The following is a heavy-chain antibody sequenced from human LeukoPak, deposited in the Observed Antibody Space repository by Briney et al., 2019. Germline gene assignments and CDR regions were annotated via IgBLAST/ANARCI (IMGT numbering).Heavy chain of an antibody. CDR1: GLIFRAYG. Sequence: GGSLRLSCVVSGLIFRAYGMHWVRQAPGKGLEWVAVVSPDGYTKFYADSVRGRFTISRDNSQNTVVLQMDSLTADDTGVYYCTTEDNTWNAYDFWGQGTTVIVSS. J-gene: IGHJ6*02. CDR2: VSPDGYTK. V-gene: IGHV3-30*03. D-gene: IGHD1-1*01. CDR3: TTEDNTWNAYDF.